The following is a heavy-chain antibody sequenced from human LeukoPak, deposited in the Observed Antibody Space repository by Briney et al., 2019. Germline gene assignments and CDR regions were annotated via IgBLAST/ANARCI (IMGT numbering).Heavy chain of an antibody. J-gene: IGHJ4*02. CDR3: ARESDTASAGTTDY. CDR1: GFTFSSYA. D-gene: IGHD6-13*01. Sequence: GGSLRLSCAASGFTFSSYAMSWVRQAPGKGLEWVSVIYSGGSTDYADSVKGRFTISRDNSKNTLYLQMNSLRAEDTAVYYCARESDTASAGTTDYWGQGTLVTVFS. CDR2: IYSGGST. V-gene: IGHV3-53*01.